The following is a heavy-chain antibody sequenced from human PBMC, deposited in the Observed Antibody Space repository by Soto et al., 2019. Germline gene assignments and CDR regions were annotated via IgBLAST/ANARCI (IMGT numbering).Heavy chain of an antibody. D-gene: IGHD5-12*01. CDR1: GFTFSSYG. CDR2: IWYDGSNK. CDR3: ASSGLYSGYDYLVRGFDY. V-gene: IGHV3-33*01. J-gene: IGHJ4*02. Sequence: PGGSLRLSCAASGFTFSSYGMHWVRQAPGKGLEWVAVIWYDGSNKYYADSVKGRFTISRDNSKNALYLQMNSLRAEDTAVYYCASSGLYSGYDYLVRGFDYWGQGTLVTVSS.